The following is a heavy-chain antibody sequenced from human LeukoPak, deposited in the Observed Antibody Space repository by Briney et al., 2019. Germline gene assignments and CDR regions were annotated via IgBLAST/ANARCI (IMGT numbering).Heavy chain of an antibody. D-gene: IGHD1-26*01. CDR1: GYTFTSYD. Sequence: GSSVKVSCKASGYTFTSYDINWVRQATGQGLEWMGWMNPNSGNTGYAQKFQGRVTMTRNTSISTAYMELSSLRSEDTAVYYCARGRTWDVGATTGYWGQGTLVTVSS. CDR3: ARGRTWDVGATTGY. CDR2: MNPNSGNT. V-gene: IGHV1-8*01. J-gene: IGHJ4*02.